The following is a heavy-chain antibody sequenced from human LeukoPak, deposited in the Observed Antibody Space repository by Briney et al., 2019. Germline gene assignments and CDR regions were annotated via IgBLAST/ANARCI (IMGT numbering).Heavy chain of an antibody. CDR1: GFTFDDYG. V-gene: IGHV3-20*04. J-gene: IGHJ4*02. Sequence: GSLRLSCAASGFTFDDYGMSWVRQAPGKGLEWVSGINWNGGSTGYTDSVKGRFTISRDNAKNSLYLQMNSLRAEDTALYYCARGSYSSSWPPNDYWGQGTLVTVSS. D-gene: IGHD6-13*01. CDR3: ARGSYSSSWPPNDY. CDR2: INWNGGST.